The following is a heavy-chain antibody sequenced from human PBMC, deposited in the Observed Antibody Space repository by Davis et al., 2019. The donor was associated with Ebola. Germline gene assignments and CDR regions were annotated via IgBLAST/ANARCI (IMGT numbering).Heavy chain of an antibody. J-gene: IGHJ6*02. CDR1: GFTFSSYG. D-gene: IGHD5/OR15-5a*01. CDR2: ISSSSSYI. Sequence: GGSLRLSCAASGFTFSSYGMHWVRQAPGKGLEWVSSISSSSSYIYYADSVKGRFTISRDNAKNSLYLQMNSLRAEDTAVYYCARDLRAIGMDVWGQGTTVTVSS. CDR3: ARDLRAIGMDV. V-gene: IGHV3-21*01.